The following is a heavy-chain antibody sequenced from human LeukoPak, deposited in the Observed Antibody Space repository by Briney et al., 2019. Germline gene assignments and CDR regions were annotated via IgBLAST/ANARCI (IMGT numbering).Heavy chain of an antibody. J-gene: IGHJ4*02. CDR2: IHHSGST. Sequence: SGTLSLTCAVSGGSLSSSNWWSWVRQPPGKGLEWIGEIHHSGSTNYNPSLKSRVTISVDKSKNQFSLKLSSVTAADTAVYYCARGPSGYYDSSGSYLRYFDYWGQGTLVTVSS. D-gene: IGHD3-22*01. CDR3: ARGPSGYYDSSGSYLRYFDY. V-gene: IGHV4-4*02. CDR1: GGSLSSSNW.